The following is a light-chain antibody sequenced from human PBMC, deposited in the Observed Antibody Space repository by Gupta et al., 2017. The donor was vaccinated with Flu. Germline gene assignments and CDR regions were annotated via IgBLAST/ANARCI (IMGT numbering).Light chain of an antibody. CDR3: QQYNNWPYS. V-gene: IGKV3D-15*01. CDR1: QNVNSN. Sequence: EMVMTQSPATLPVSPGERATLSCRASQNVNSNLAWYQQRPGQAPRLLIYGASTRAAGIPARFSGSGSGTEFTLSISSLQSEDFAVFYCQQYNNWPYSFGQGTKLESK. J-gene: IGKJ2*03. CDR2: GAS.